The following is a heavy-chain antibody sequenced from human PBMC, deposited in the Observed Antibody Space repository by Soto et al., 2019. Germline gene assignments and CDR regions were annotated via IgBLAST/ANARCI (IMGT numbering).Heavy chain of an antibody. Sequence: ASVKVSCKASGGTFSSYAISWVRQAPGQGLEWMGGIIPIFGTANYAQKFQGRVTITADESTSTAYMELSSLRSEDTAVYYCARYYYDSSGYPLDAFDIWGQGTMVTVSS. CDR2: IIPIFGTA. CDR3: ARYYYDSSGYPLDAFDI. V-gene: IGHV1-69*13. CDR1: GGTFSSYA. D-gene: IGHD3-22*01. J-gene: IGHJ3*02.